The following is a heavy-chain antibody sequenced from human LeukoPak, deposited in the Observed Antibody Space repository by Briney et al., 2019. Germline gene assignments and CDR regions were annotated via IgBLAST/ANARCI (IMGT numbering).Heavy chain of an antibody. CDR2: IFYSGST. D-gene: IGHD6-13*01. CDR3: SRSVMEAVGVDC. Sequence: PSETLSLTCTVSGGSLSSYYWSWIRQPPGKGLEWIGYIFYSGSTNSNPSLKSRVTMSLDASKNQFSLNLSSVTAADTAVYYCSRSVMEAVGVDCWGQGTLVSVSS. V-gene: IGHV4-59*08. J-gene: IGHJ4*02. CDR1: GGSLSSYY.